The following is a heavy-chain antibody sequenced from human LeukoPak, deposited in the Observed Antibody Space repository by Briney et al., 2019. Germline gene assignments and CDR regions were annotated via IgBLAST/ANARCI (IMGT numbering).Heavy chain of an antibody. Sequence: GGSLRLSCAASGFTFSGSAMQWVRQASGKGLEGVGRIRSKANSYAPAYAASVKGRFTISRDDSKKTAYLQMNSLKTEDTAVYYFTSAEPAVPAAFGRHYYYYGMDVWGQGTTVTVSS. CDR2: IRSKANSYAP. D-gene: IGHD2-2*01. CDR1: GFTFSGSA. CDR3: TSAEPAVPAAFGRHYYYYGMDV. V-gene: IGHV3-73*01. J-gene: IGHJ6*02.